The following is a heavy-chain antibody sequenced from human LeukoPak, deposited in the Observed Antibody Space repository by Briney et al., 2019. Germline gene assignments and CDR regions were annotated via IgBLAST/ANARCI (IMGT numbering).Heavy chain of an antibody. J-gene: IGHJ4*02. D-gene: IGHD2-15*01. CDR1: GFTFSSYG. CDR2: ISYDGSNK. V-gene: IGHV3-30*03. CDR3: ARDGGFVVVVAAIDY. Sequence: GGSLRLSCAASGFTFSSYGMHWVRQAPGKELEWVAVISYDGSNKYYADSVKGRFTISRDNSKNTLYLQMNSLRAEDTAVYYCARDGGFVVVVAAIDYWGQGTLVTVSS.